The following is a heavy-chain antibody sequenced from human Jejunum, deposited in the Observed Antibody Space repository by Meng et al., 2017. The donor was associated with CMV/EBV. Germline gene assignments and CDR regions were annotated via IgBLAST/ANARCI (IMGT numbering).Heavy chain of an antibody. CDR3: ARKRAGPDHRQDTLFDY. CDR2: FVSVGSYT. Sequence: FTFSSVCMNWVRQSPVQGLEWVSLFVSVGSYTYSANSLTGPFTSSRDNAEDSLDLQMNSLIVEDTAVYYCARKRAGPDHRQDTLFDYWGQGTLVTVSS. J-gene: IGHJ4*02. V-gene: IGHV3-21*01. CDR1: FTFSSVC. D-gene: IGHD3-16*02.